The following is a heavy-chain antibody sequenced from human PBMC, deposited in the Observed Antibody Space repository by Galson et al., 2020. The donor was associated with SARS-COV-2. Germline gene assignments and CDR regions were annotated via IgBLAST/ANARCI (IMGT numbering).Heavy chain of an antibody. V-gene: IGHV3-30*04. CDR3: AREDYFWRGFDI. Sequence: SLKISCAASGLTFSSYAMHWVRQAPGKGLEWVAVISYDGSNKYYADSVKGRFTISRDNSKNTLYLQMNSLRAEDTAVYYCAREDYFWRGFDIWGQVTMVTVSS. J-gene: IGHJ3*02. CDR1: GLTFSSYA. D-gene: IGHD4-17*01. CDR2: ISYDGSNK.